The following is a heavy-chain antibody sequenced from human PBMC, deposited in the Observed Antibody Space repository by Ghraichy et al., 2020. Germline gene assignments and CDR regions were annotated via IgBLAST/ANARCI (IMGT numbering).Heavy chain of an antibody. D-gene: IGHD6-13*01. Sequence: SETLSLTCAVYGGSFSGYYWSWIRQPPGKGLEWIGEINHSGSTNYNPSLKSRVTISVDTSKNQFSLKLSSVTAADTAVYYCAPFPGAGRSSKDDWGQGTLVTVSS. V-gene: IGHV4-34*01. CDR2: INHSGST. J-gene: IGHJ4*02. CDR3: APFPGAGRSSKDD. CDR1: GGSFSGYY.